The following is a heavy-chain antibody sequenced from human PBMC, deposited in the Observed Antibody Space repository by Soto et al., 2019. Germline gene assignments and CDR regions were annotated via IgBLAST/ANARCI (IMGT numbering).Heavy chain of an antibody. CDR3: ARETSAPGTFREDASDI. CDR2: IVPIFRTA. CDR1: GDTFSNYV. J-gene: IGHJ3*02. D-gene: IGHD6-13*01. Sequence: QVQLVQSGAEVKKHGSSMKVACKVSGDTFSNYVINWVRQAPGQGLEWMGAIVPIFRTANYAQKFQGRVTITADEFTITAYMELSGLRSDDSATYYCARETSAPGTFREDASDIWGQGTLVTVSS. V-gene: IGHV1-69*12.